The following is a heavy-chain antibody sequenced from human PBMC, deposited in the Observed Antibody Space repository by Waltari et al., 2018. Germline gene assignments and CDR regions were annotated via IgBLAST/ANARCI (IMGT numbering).Heavy chain of an antibody. D-gene: IGHD1-26*01. CDR2: IHYSGSS. CDR3: ARADTSTSYFYYYMDV. V-gene: IGHV4-59*01. J-gene: IGHJ6*03. CDR1: GGSTSTYY. Sequence: QVQLQESGPGLVKPSETLSLTCTVSGGSTSTYYWSWVRQSPGKGLEWIGYIHYSGSSVYSPSLRRRVAISLDTPNHQFALRLRSVTAADAAIYYCARADTSTSYFYYYMDVWGKGTTVTVSS.